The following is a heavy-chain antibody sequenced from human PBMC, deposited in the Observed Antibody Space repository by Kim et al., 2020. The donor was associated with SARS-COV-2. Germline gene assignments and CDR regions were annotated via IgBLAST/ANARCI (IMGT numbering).Heavy chain of an antibody. V-gene: IGHV3-30*07. J-gene: IGHJ6*02. CDR3: AREGAGTDYYYGMDV. Sequence: ADSVKGRFTIPRDNSKNTLYLQMNSLSAEDTAVYYCAREGAGTDYYYGMDVWGQGTTVTVSS. D-gene: IGHD6-19*01.